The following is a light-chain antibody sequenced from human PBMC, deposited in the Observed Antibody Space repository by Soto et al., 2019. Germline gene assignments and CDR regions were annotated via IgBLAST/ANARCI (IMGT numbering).Light chain of an antibody. CDR2: KAC. CDR1: QTISSW. J-gene: IGKJ1*01. CDR3: QQYKSYSSWK. Sequence: DNQMTQTPTTLSACLGDRGTITSLPSQTISSWLAWYQQKPGKAPKLLIYKACYLQSWVPSTFSGSGSGTEFTLTISSLQPADFVTYYCQQYKSYSSWKVGQGAQVDIK. V-gene: IGKV1-5*03.